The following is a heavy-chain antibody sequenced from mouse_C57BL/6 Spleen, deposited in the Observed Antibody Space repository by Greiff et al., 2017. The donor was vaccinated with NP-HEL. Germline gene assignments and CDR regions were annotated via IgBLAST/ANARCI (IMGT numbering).Heavy chain of an antibody. CDR3: ARSTYYGSSTWFAY. J-gene: IGHJ3*01. V-gene: IGHV1-80*01. Sequence: VKLQESGAELVKPGASVKISCKASGYAFSSYWMNWVKQRPGKGLEWIGQIYPGDGDTNYNGKFKGKATLTADKSSSTAYMQLSSLTSEDSAVYFCARSTYYGSSTWFAYWGQGTLVTVSA. CDR2: IYPGDGDT. D-gene: IGHD1-1*01. CDR1: GYAFSSYW.